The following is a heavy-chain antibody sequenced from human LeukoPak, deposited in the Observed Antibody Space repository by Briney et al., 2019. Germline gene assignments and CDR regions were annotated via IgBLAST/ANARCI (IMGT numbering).Heavy chain of an antibody. V-gene: IGHV3-30-3*01. D-gene: IGHD2-2*01. J-gene: IGHJ4*02. Sequence: PGGSLRLSCAASGFTFSSYAMHWVRQAPGKGLEWVAIISFDGANTYYADSVKGRFTISRDNSKNTLYLQMNSLRSGDTSVYYCAKDRRGALGTSGCFDHWGQGTLVTVSS. CDR1: GFTFSSYA. CDR3: AKDRRGALGTSGCFDH. CDR2: ISFDGANT.